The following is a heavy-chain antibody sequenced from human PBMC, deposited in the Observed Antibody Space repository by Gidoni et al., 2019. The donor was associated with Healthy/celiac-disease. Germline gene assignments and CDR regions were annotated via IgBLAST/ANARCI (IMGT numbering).Heavy chain of an antibody. Sequence: EVQLVESGGGLVQPGGSLRLSCAASGFTFSSYAMRWVRQAPGKGLEWVSAISGSGGSTYYADSVKGRFTISRDNSKNTLYLQMNSLRAEDTAVYYCAKDADYYDSSGYYYEYWGQGTLVTVSS. J-gene: IGHJ4*02. CDR3: AKDADYYDSSGYYYEY. CDR2: ISGSGGST. CDR1: GFTFSSYA. D-gene: IGHD3-22*01. V-gene: IGHV3-23*04.